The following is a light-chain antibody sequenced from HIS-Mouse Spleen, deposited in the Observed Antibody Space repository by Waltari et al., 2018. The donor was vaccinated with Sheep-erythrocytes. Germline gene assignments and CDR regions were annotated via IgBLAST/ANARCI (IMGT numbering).Light chain of an antibody. J-gene: IGLJ3*02. Sequence: QSALTQPASVSGSPGPSITISCTGTSSDVGSSNLVSWYQQHPCKAPKLMIYEGSKRPSGVSNRFSGSKSGNTASLTISGLQAEDEADYYCCSYAGSSTPWVFGGGTKLTVL. CDR3: CSYAGSSTPWV. V-gene: IGLV2-23*01. CDR2: EGS. CDR1: SSDVGSSNL.